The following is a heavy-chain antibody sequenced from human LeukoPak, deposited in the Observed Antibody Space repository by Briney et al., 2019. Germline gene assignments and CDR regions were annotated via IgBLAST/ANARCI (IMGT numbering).Heavy chain of an antibody. D-gene: IGHD1-1*01. CDR3: ARTHDTHRTEYYFDY. J-gene: IGHJ4*02. CDR1: GGSISSSNW. Sequence: SETLSLTCAVSGGSISSSNWWSWVRQPPGKGLEWIGEIYHSGSTNYNPSLKSRITISVDKSKNQFSLKLSSVTAADTAVYYCARTHDTHRTEYYFDYWGQGTLVTVSS. CDR2: IYHSGST. V-gene: IGHV4-4*02.